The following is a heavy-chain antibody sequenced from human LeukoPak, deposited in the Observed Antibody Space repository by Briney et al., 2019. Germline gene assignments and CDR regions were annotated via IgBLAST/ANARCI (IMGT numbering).Heavy chain of an antibody. Sequence: PSETLSLTCTVSGGSISSYYWSWIRQPPGKGLEWIGYIYYSGSTNYNPSLNSRVTIPVDTSKNQFSLKLSSVTAADTAVYYCARDPLIVVVPAAIGSVDPYYYYGMDVWGQGTTVTVSS. D-gene: IGHD2-2*01. CDR3: ARDPLIVVVPAAIGSVDPYYYYGMDV. CDR1: GGSISSYY. V-gene: IGHV4-59*01. CDR2: IYYSGST. J-gene: IGHJ6*02.